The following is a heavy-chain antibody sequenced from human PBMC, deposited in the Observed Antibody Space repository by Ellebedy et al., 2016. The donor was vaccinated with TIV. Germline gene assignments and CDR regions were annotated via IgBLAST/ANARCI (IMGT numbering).Heavy chain of an antibody. V-gene: IGHV3-7*01. Sequence: GESLKISCAAPGLSFSSYWMSWVRQAPGKGLEWVANIRQDGSEKYYVDSVKGRFTISRDNAKNSLYLHLNSLRAEDTAMYYCATDGSYGDYLSPTHAFVIWGQGTMVTVSS. CDR2: IRQDGSEK. CDR3: ATDGSYGDYLSPTHAFVI. CDR1: GLSFSSYW. D-gene: IGHD4-17*01. J-gene: IGHJ3*02.